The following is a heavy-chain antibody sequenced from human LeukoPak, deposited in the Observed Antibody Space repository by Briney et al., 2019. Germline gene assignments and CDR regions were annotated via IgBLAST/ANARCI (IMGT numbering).Heavy chain of an antibody. Sequence: SETLSLTCTVSGGSNSSYYWSWIRQPPGKGLEWIGYIYYSGSTNYNPSLKSRVTISVDTSKNQFSLKLSSVTAADTAVYYCASLVAAADTLGDAFDIWGQGTMVTVSS. J-gene: IGHJ3*02. CDR3: ASLVAAADTLGDAFDI. CDR2: IYYSGST. V-gene: IGHV4-59*01. CDR1: GGSNSSYY. D-gene: IGHD6-13*01.